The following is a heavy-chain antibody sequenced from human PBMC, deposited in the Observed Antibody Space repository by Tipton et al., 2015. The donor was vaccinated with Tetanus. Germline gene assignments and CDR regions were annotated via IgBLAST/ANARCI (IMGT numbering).Heavy chain of an antibody. V-gene: IGHV1-46*01. CDR2: INPSGGST. CDR1: GFTFTSYY. J-gene: IGHJ3*02. CDR3: ARAVGEQGSGDWRGLDAFDI. Sequence: QLVQSGAEVKKPGASVKVSCKASGFTFTSYYMHWVRQAPGQGLEWMGIINPSGGSTSYAQKFQGRVTMTRDTSTSTVYMELSSLRSEDTAVYYCARAVGEQGSGDWRGLDAFDIWGQGTVVTVSS. D-gene: IGHD2-21*02.